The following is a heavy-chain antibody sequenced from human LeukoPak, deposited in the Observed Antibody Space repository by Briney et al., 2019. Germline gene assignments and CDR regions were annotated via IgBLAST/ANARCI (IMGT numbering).Heavy chain of an antibody. D-gene: IGHD7-27*01. V-gene: IGHV3-30*18. CDR3: AKDPGRGMDV. Sequence: PGGSLRLSCAASGFTFSSYGIHWVRQAPDKGLEWVAFISYDGSNKYYADSVKGRFTISRDNSKNTLYLQMNSLRLEDTAVYYCAKDPGRGMDVWGQGTTVTVSS. CDR1: GFTFSSYG. CDR2: ISYDGSNK. J-gene: IGHJ6*02.